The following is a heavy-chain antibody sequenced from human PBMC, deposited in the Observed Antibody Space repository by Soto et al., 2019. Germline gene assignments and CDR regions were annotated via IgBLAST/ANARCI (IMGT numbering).Heavy chain of an antibody. CDR1: GGSISSNY. CDR3: ARGPYYYYYGLDV. Sequence: SETLSLTCIVSGGSISSNYWSWIRQPPGKGLEWIGYIYYSGNTNYNPSLKSRVIISIDTSKNHFFLKLSSVTAADTAVYYCARGPYYYYYGLDVWGQGTTVTVSS. J-gene: IGHJ6*02. V-gene: IGHV4-59*01. CDR2: IYYSGNT.